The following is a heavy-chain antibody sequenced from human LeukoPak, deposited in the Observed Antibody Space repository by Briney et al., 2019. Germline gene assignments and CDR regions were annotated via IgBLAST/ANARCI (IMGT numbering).Heavy chain of an antibody. CDR1: GYSFTSYW. V-gene: IGHV5-51*01. Sequence: GESLKISCKGSGYSFTSYWIGWVRQMPGKGLEWMGIIYPGDSDTRYSPSFQGQVTISAGKSISTAYLQWSSLKASDTAMYYCARQTLYYYDSSGYLDAFDIWGQGTMVTVSS. CDR2: IYPGDSDT. J-gene: IGHJ3*02. CDR3: ARQTLYYYDSSGYLDAFDI. D-gene: IGHD3-22*01.